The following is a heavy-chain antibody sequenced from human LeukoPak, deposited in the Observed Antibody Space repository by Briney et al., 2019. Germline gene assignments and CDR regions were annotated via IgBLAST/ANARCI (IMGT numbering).Heavy chain of an antibody. V-gene: IGHV3-30*18. D-gene: IGHD1-1*01. Sequence: PGGSLRLSCAASGFTFSHYGMHWVRQAPGKGLEWVAVISYAGSNEYYADSVKGRFTISRDNSKNTLFLQMNSLRGEDTAVYYCAKGYTGTLEGLDYWGQGTLVTVSS. CDR1: GFTFSHYG. CDR2: ISYAGSNE. CDR3: AKGYTGTLEGLDY. J-gene: IGHJ4*02.